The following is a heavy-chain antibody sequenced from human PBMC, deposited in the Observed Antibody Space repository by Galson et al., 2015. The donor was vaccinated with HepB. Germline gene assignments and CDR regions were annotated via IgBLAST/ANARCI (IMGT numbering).Heavy chain of an antibody. Sequence: SETLSLTCTVSGGSISSYYWSWIRQPPGKGLEWIGYIYYSGSTNYNPSLKSRVTISVDTSKNQFSLKLSSVTAADTAVYYCASFRLRWGFDYWGQGTLVTVSS. J-gene: IGHJ4*02. CDR3: ASFRLRWGFDY. D-gene: IGHD5-12*01. V-gene: IGHV4-59*08. CDR1: GGSISSYY. CDR2: IYYSGST.